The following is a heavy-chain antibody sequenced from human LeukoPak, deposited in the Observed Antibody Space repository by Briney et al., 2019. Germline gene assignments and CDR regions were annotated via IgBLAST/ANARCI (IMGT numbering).Heavy chain of an antibody. V-gene: IGHV6-1*01. CDR1: GDNVSNNSAA. J-gene: IGHJ3*02. D-gene: IGHD3-16*02. Sequence: SQTLSLTCAISGDNVSNNSAAWNWIRQSPSRGLEWLGRTYYRSKWFNDYAVSVNSRITINPDTSKNQFSLQLNSVTPEDTAVYYCARSFDYVWGSYRLMLNAFDIWGQGTMVTVPS. CDR2: TYYRSKWFN. CDR3: ARSFDYVWGSYRLMLNAFDI.